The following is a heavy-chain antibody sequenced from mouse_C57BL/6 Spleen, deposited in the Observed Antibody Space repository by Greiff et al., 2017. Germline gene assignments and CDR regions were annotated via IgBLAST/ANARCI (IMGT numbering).Heavy chain of an antibody. CDR2: IWSGGST. J-gene: IGHJ4*01. V-gene: IGHV2-2*01. Sequence: VQLQQSGPGLVQPSQRLSITCTVSGFSLTSYGVHWVRQSPGKGLEWLGVIWSGGSTDYNAAFISRLSISKDNSKSQVFFKMNSLQDDDTAIYYCARWDSNYDYYAMDYWGQGTSVTVSS. CDR1: GFSLTSYG. CDR3: ARWDSNYDYYAMDY. D-gene: IGHD2-5*01.